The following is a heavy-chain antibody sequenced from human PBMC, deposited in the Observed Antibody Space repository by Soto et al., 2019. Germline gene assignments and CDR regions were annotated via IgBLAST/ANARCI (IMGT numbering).Heavy chain of an antibody. CDR2: ISWNSGSI. V-gene: IGHV3-9*01. Sequence: GGSLRLSCAASGFTFDDYAMHWVRQAPGKGLEWVSGISWNSGSIGYADSVKGRFTISRDNAKNSLYLQMNSLRAEDTALYYCAKGLHYCSSTSCYRGPFDYWGQGTLVTVSS. D-gene: IGHD2-2*02. CDR1: GFTFDDYA. CDR3: AKGLHYCSSTSCYRGPFDY. J-gene: IGHJ4*02.